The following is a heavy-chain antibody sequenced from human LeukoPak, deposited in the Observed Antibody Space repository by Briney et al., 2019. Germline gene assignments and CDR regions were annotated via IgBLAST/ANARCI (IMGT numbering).Heavy chain of an antibody. J-gene: IGHJ4*02. CDR2: IYTSGST. D-gene: IGHD4-17*01. CDR3: ARGGGDGDWEQFDY. CDR1: GGSISSYY. Sequence: PSETLSLTCTVSGGSISSYYWSWIRQPAGKGLEWIGRIYTSGSTNYNPSLKSRVTMSVDTSKNQFSLKLSSVTAADTAVYYCARGGGDGDWEQFDYWGQGTLVTVSS. V-gene: IGHV4-4*07.